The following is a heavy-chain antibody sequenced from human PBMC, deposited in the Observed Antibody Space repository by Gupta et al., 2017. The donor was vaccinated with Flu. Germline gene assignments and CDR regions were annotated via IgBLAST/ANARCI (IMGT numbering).Heavy chain of an antibody. CDR1: GGSISSGGYY. CDR2: IYYSGST. Sequence: QVQLQESGPGLVKPSQTLSLTCTVSGGSISSGGYYWSWIRQHPGKGLEWIGYIYYSGSTYYNPSLKSRVTISVDTSKNQFSLKLSSVTAADTAVYYCARGGRITMIGRPYFDYWGQGTLVTVSS. CDR3: ARGGRITMIGRPYFDY. D-gene: IGHD3-22*01. J-gene: IGHJ4*02. V-gene: IGHV4-31*03.